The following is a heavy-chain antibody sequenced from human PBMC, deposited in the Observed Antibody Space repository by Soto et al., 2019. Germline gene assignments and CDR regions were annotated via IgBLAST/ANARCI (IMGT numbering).Heavy chain of an antibody. CDR3: ARGTPVWFDP. CDR1: GYTFTGYY. D-gene: IGHD3-10*01. Sequence: ASVKVSCKASGYTFTGYYMHWVRQAPGQGLEWMGWINPNSGGTNYAQKFQGRVTITRDTSASTAYMELSSLRSEDTAVYYCARGTPVWFDPWGQGTLVTVSS. J-gene: IGHJ5*02. CDR2: INPNSGGT. V-gene: IGHV1-2*02.